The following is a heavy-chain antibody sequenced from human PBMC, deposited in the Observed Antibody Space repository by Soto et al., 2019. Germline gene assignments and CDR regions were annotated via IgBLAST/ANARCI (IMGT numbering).Heavy chain of an antibody. V-gene: IGHV6-1*01. CDR1: GDSVSSNSAA. CDR2: TYYRSKWYN. Sequence: SQTLSLTCAISGDSVSSNSAAWNWIRQSPSRGLEWLGRTYYRSKWYNDYAVSVKSRITINPDTSKNQFSLKLSSVTAADTAVYYCARQNYYGSWSYSTAAEIDYWGQGTLVTVSS. J-gene: IGHJ4*02. CDR3: ARQNYYGSWSYSTAAEIDY. D-gene: IGHD3-10*01.